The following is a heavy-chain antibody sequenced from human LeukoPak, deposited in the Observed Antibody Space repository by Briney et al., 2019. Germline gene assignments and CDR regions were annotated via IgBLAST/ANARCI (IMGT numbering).Heavy chain of an antibody. D-gene: IGHD6-13*01. J-gene: IGHJ4*02. CDR2: IYHSGST. Sequence: SETVSLTCTVSGYSISSGYYWGGIRQPPGKGLEWIGSIYHSGSTYYNPSLKSRVTISVETSKNEFSLKLRSVTAADTAVYYCARVTGYRIEDYFDYWGQGTLVTVSS. CDR3: ARVTGYRIEDYFDY. V-gene: IGHV4-38-2*02. CDR1: GYSISSGYY.